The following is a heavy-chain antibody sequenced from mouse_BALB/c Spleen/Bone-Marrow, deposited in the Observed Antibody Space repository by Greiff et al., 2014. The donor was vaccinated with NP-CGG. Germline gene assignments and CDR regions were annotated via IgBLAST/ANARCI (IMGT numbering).Heavy chain of an antibody. CDR2: INPYNGGT. CDR1: GYSFTGYY. Sequence: SGPELVKPGPPVKISCKASGYSFTGYYMHWVKQSHGKSLEWIGEINPYNGGTSYNQKFKGKATLTVDTSSSTAFMELHSLTSEDSLVYYCARQLYGNYAYWGQGTLVTVSA. V-gene: IGHV1S30*02. CDR3: ARQLYGNYAY. D-gene: IGHD2-10*02. J-gene: IGHJ3*01.